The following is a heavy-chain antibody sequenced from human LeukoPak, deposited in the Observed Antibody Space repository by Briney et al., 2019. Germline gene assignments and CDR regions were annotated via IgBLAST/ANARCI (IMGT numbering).Heavy chain of an antibody. CDR1: GFTFSSYS. CDR3: ARLVVAATLLDYYYYMDV. J-gene: IGHJ6*03. D-gene: IGHD2-15*01. Sequence: PGGSLRLSCAATGFTFSSYSMNWVRQAPGKGLEWVSSIGSSSSYIYYADSVKGRFTISRDNAKNSLYLQMNSLRAEDTAVYYCARLVVAATLLDYYYYMDVWGKGTTVTVSS. V-gene: IGHV3-21*01. CDR2: IGSSSSYI.